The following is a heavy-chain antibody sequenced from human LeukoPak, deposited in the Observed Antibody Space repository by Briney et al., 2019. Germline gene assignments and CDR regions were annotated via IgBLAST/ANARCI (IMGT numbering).Heavy chain of an antibody. CDR3: AKGAQYDFWTGYTLEYFDV. CDR2: ISASGSST. V-gene: IGHV3-23*01. Sequence: PGGSLRLSCAASGFTFTSYAMNWVRQAPGKGLEWVSVISASGSSTHYADSVKGRFTISRDNSNNTLYLQINSLRAEDTAAYYCAKGAQYDFWTGYTLEYFDVWGKGTLVTVSS. D-gene: IGHD3-3*01. CDR1: GFTFTSYA. J-gene: IGHJ4*02.